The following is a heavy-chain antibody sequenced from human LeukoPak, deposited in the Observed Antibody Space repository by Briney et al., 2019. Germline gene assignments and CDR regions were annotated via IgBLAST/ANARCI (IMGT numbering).Heavy chain of an antibody. Sequence: SETLSLTCTVSGGSISSYYWSWIRQPPGKGLEWIGYIYYSGSTNYNPSLKSRVTISVDTSKNQFSLKLSSVTAADTAVYYCAREKDGYNFEFDPWGQGTLVTVSS. V-gene: IGHV4-59*01. CDR2: IYYSGST. CDR1: GGSISSYY. D-gene: IGHD5-24*01. J-gene: IGHJ5*02. CDR3: AREKDGYNFEFDP.